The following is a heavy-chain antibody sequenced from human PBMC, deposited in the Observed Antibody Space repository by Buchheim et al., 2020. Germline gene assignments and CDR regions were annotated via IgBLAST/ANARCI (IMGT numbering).Heavy chain of an antibody. Sequence: QSQVVQSGSEVKKPGASVTLSCKASGYSFSSYGITWVRRAPGQGLEWIGWINTYNGFTKYAQKFQGRVTLTTDRPTTTAYMELRSLRSDDTAVYHCARVNSGSAPGRWLDGWGQGTL. CDR2: INTYNGFT. CDR3: ARVNSGSAPGRWLDG. D-gene: IGHD1-26*01. CDR1: GYSFSSYG. J-gene: IGHJ4*02. V-gene: IGHV1-18*01.